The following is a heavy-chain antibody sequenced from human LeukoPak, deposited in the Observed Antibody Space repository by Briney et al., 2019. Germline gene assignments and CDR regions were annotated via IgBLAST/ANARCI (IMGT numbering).Heavy chain of an antibody. CDR3: ARGGRRGYCSGGSCYEGFDY. Sequence: GASVTVSCKASGYTFADYYMHWVRQAPGQGFEWMGWINPNDGDTNYAQKFQGWVTMTRDTSISTAYMELSRLRSDDTAVYYCARGGRRGYCSGGSCYEGFDYWGQGTLVTVSS. J-gene: IGHJ4*02. D-gene: IGHD2-15*01. V-gene: IGHV1-2*04. CDR2: INPNDGDT. CDR1: GYTFADYY.